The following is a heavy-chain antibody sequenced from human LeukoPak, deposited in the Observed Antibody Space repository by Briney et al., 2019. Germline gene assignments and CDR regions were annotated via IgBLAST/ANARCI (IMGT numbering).Heavy chain of an antibody. J-gene: IGHJ4*02. CDR1: GFTFSSYG. Sequence: GGSLRPSCAASGFTFSSYGMHWVRQAPGKGLEWVAFIRYDGSNKYYADSVKGRFTISRDNSKNTLYLQMNSLRAEDTAVYYCAKEGVRYPYCSSTSCYSGSDYWGQGTLVTVSS. V-gene: IGHV3-30*02. CDR3: AKEGVRYPYCSSTSCYSGSDY. CDR2: IRYDGSNK. D-gene: IGHD2-2*01.